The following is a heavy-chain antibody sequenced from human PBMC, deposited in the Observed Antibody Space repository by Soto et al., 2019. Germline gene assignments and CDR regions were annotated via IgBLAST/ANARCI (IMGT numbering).Heavy chain of an antibody. D-gene: IGHD2-21*01. CDR1: GGSISSGGYY. CDR2: IYYSGST. V-gene: IGHV4-31*03. CDR3: AASCVGCGGFNYYGMDV. Sequence: QVQLQESGPGLVKPSQTLSLTCTVSGGSISSGGYYWTWIRQHPGKGLEWIGYIYYSGSTCYNPSIRSRVTISVDTSKNPFSLKLSSVTAADTAVYYCAASCVGCGGFNYYGMDVWGQGTTVTVSS. J-gene: IGHJ6*02.